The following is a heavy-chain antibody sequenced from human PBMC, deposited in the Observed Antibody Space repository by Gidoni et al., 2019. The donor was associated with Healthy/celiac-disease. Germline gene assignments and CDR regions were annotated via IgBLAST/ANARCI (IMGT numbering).Heavy chain of an antibody. CDR3: TTEVPPSVEYQLLLNWFDP. J-gene: IGHJ5*02. V-gene: IGHV3-15*01. Sequence: EVQLVESGGGLVKPGGSLRLSCAASGFTFSNAWISWVRQAPGKGLEWVGRIKSKTDGGTTDYAAPVKGRFTISRDDSKNTLYLQMNSLKTEDTAVYYCTTEVPPSVEYQLLLNWFDPWGQGTLVTVSS. CDR1: GFTFSNAW. CDR2: IKSKTDGGTT. D-gene: IGHD2-2*01.